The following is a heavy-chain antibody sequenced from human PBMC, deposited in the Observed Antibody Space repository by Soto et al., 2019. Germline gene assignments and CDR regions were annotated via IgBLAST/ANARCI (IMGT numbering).Heavy chain of an antibody. V-gene: IGHV1-18*01. D-gene: IGHD6-19*01. CDR3: ARDYSSGWYLDWFDP. CDR2: ISAYNGNT. J-gene: IGHJ5*02. CDR1: GYTFTSYG. Sequence: QVQLVQSGAEVKKPGASVKVSCKASGYTFTSYGISWVRQAPGQGLEWMGWISAYNGNTNYAQKLQGRVTMTTDTATSTAYMELRSLRSDDTAVYYCARDYSSGWYLDWFDPWGQGTLVTVSS.